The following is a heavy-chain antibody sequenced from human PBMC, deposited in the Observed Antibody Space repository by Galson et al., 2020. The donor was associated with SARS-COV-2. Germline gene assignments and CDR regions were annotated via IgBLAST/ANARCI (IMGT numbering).Heavy chain of an antibody. CDR3: AKRNRDSSGFDS. CDR1: GFTFTSHA. Sequence: GESLKISCAASGFTFTSHAMNWLRQAPGKGLEWVSGISGSGSATYFAGSVKGRFTITRDNSQNTWYRQMNGLRAEDSAIYYGAKRNRDSSGFDSWGQGARVTVSS. V-gene: IGHV3-23*01. CDR2: ISGSGSAT. D-gene: IGHD3-22*01. J-gene: IGHJ4*02.